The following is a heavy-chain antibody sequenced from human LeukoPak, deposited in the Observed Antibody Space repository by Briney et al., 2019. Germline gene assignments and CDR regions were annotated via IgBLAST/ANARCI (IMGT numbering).Heavy chain of an antibody. Sequence: HAGGSLGLSCAASGFTFSSYSMHWVRQAPGKGLNWVAFIRYDGNNKYYADSVKGRFTISRDNSKNMLYLEMNSLSTEDTAVYYCAKVRYCSGVNCYPDDNWGQGTLVTVSS. J-gene: IGHJ4*02. CDR1: GFTFSSYS. CDR2: IRYDGNNK. V-gene: IGHV3-30*02. CDR3: AKVRYCSGVNCYPDDN. D-gene: IGHD2-15*01.